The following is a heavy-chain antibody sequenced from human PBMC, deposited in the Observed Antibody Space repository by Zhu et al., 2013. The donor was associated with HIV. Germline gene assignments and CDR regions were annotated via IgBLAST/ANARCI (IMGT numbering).Heavy chain of an antibody. CDR2: IIPIFNTP. CDR1: GQVYFNNFP. J-gene: IGHJ1*01. CDR3: ARGVREAAAAFAEYFQH. V-gene: IGHV1-69*06. D-gene: IGHD6-13*01. Sequence: QVHLVQSGAEVKKPGSSVRVSCEVSGQVYFNNFPVSWVRQAPGQGLEWMGGIIPIFNTPKYAQKFKGRVTITADKSTKTVYMELNSLKFDDTAVYYCARGVREAAAAFAEYFQHWGQGTLVTVSS.